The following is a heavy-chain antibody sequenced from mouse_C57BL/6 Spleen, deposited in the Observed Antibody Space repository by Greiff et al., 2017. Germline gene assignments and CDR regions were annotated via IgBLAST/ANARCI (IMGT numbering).Heavy chain of an antibody. CDR1: GYTFTSYW. CDR2: IDPSDSYT. J-gene: IGHJ2*01. V-gene: IGHV1-69*01. Sequence: QVQLQQPGAELVMPGASVKLSCKASGYTFTSYWMHWVKQRPGQGLEWIGEIDPSDSYTNYNQKFKGKSTLTVDKSSSTAYMQLSSLTSEDSAVYYGARRGLDYFDYWGQGTTLTVSS. D-gene: IGHD2-10*02. CDR3: ARRGLDYFDY.